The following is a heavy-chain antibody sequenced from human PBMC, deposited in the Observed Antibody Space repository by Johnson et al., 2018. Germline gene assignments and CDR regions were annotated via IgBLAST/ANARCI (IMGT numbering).Heavy chain of an antibody. CDR2: IFYDGSNR. CDR3: ARGGRGVVGFQH. CDR1: GFTFSTYG. D-gene: IGHD3-10*01. Sequence: VQLQESGGGVVQXGRSLRLXCAASGFTFSTYGIHWVRQAPGKGLEWVTVIFYDGSNRHYVDSVKGRFTFSRDNSKKKLYLQMNSLRAGDTAVYYCARGGRGVVGFQHWGQGTLVTVSS. V-gene: IGHV3-33*08. J-gene: IGHJ1*01.